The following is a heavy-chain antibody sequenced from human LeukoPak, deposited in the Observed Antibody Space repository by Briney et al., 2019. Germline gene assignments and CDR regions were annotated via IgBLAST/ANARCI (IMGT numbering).Heavy chain of an antibody. CDR2: ISSSATNI. CDR1: GFTFSTYE. J-gene: IGHJ5*02. Sequence: GGSLRLSCAASGFTFSTYEMNWVRQAPGKGLEWVSYISSSATNIQYANSVKGRFTISRDNAKNSLYLQMNSLRADDTAVYYCAKGGLVHRFDPWGQGTLVTVSS. V-gene: IGHV3-48*03. CDR3: AKGGLVHRFDP.